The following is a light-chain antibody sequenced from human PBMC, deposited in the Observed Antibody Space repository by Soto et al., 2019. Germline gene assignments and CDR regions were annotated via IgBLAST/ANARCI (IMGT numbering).Light chain of an antibody. CDR1: QSVNRH. V-gene: IGKV3-15*01. J-gene: IGKJ1*01. CDR3: QQYDNWWT. CDR2: GAS. Sequence: EIVMMQSPSTLSVSPGERATLSCRASQSVNRHLAWYQQKAGQAPRPLIYGASTRANGVPARFSGSGSGTEFTLTISSLQSEDFAVYYCQQYDNWWTFGQGTKV.